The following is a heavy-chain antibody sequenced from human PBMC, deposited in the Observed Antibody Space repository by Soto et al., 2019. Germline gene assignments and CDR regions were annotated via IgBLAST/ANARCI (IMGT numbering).Heavy chain of an antibody. Sequence: SETLSLTCAVCGGSFSGYYWSWIRQPPGKGLEWIGEINHSGSTNYNPSLKSRVTISVDTSKNQFSLKLSSVTAADTAVYYCARLRITIFGVVTRPFDYWGQGTLVTVSS. J-gene: IGHJ4*02. CDR2: INHSGST. CDR3: ARLRITIFGVVTRPFDY. CDR1: GGSFSGYY. D-gene: IGHD3-3*01. V-gene: IGHV4-34*01.